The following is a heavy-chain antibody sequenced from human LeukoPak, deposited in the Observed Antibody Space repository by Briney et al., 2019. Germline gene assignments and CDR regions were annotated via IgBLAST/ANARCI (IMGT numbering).Heavy chain of an antibody. CDR1: GFSFSSYW. V-gene: IGHV3-7*02. CDR3: AAYDSDQGGLDY. D-gene: IGHD3-22*01. CDR2: IKTDGSEK. Sequence: GGSLRPSCAASGFSFSSYWMTWVRQGPGKGLEWVANIKTDGSEKYFVDSVKGRFTISRDNAKNSLYLQMNSLRAEDTAVYYCAAYDSDQGGLDYWGQGVLVTVSS. J-gene: IGHJ4*02.